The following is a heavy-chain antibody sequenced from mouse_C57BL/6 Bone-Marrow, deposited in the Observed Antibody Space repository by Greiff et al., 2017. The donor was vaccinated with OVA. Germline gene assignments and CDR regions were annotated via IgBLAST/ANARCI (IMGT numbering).Heavy chain of an antibody. CDR2: IWSGGST. Sequence: QVQLQQSGPGLVQPSQSLSITCTASGFSFTSYGVHWVRQSPGKGLEWLGVIWSGGSTDYYPAFISRLCISKDNSKSQVFCKMNSLQADDTAIYYGAREGVTTVVDFDCWGKGTTLTVSS. CDR1: GFSFTSYG. D-gene: IGHD1-1*01. CDR3: AREGVTTVVDFDC. J-gene: IGHJ2*01. V-gene: IGHV2-2*01.